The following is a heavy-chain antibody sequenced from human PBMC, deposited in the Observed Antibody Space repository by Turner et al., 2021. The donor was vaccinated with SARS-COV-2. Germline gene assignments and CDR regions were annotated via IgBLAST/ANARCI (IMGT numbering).Heavy chain of an antibody. CDR3: ARLRVGATIYYYHGMDA. J-gene: IGHJ6*02. CDR1: GASLRSSSYY. CDR2: RFYSGNT. D-gene: IGHD1-26*01. Sequence: QLQLQESGPGLVKPSETLSLTCTVSGASLRSSSYYWGWIRQPPGKGLEWIGNRFYSGNTYYNESLKSRVTISMDTSANRFSLRLSSVTAADTAVYYCARLRVGATIYYYHGMDAWGQGTTVTVSS. V-gene: IGHV4-39*02.